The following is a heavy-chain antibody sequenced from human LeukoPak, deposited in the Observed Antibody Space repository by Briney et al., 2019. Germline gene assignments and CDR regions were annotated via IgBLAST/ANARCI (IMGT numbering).Heavy chain of an antibody. CDR1: GFIDNSYA. Sequence: GGSLRLSCAASGFIDNSYAMSWVRQAPGKGLEWVGRIKSKTDGGTTDYAAPVKGRFTISRDDSKNTLYLQMNSLKTEDTAVYYCTSSLDFWSGYYTDYWGQGTLVTVSS. CDR3: TSSLDFWSGYYTDY. D-gene: IGHD3-3*01. J-gene: IGHJ4*02. V-gene: IGHV3-15*01. CDR2: IKSKTDGGTT.